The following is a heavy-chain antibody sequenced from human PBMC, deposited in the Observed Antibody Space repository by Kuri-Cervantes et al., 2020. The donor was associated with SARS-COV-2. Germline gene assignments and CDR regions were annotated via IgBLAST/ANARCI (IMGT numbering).Heavy chain of an antibody. J-gene: IGHJ6*02. Sequence: ASVKVSCKASGYTFTSYGISWVRQAPGQGLEWMGWISGYNGNTKYAQKLQGRVTMTTDTSTSTAYMELSSLRSEDTAVYYCARWLERSYSSSSYYYYGMDVWGQGTTVTVSS. V-gene: IGHV1-18*01. CDR1: GYTFTSYG. CDR2: ISGYNGNT. CDR3: ARWLERSYSSSSYYYYGMDV. D-gene: IGHD6-6*01.